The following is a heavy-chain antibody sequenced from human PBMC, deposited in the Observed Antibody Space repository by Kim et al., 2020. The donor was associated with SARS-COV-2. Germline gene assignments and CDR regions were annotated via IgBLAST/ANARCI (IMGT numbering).Heavy chain of an antibody. CDR2: IYYSGNT. J-gene: IGHJ5*02. V-gene: IGHV4-39*01. D-gene: IGHD3-10*02. Sequence: SETLSLTCTVSGGSISSSSYYWGWIRQPPGKGLEWIGTIYYSGNTYYNPSLKSRVTISVDTSKNQFSLKLSSVTAADTAVYYCARPVRQQGGWFDPWGQGTLVTVSS. CDR3: ARPVRQQGGWFDP. CDR1: GGSISSSSYY.